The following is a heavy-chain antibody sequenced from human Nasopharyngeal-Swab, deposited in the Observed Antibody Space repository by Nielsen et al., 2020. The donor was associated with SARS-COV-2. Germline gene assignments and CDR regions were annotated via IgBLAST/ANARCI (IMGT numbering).Heavy chain of an antibody. J-gene: IGHJ5*02. Sequence: WIRQPPGTGPEWVSYISSSGSTKYYSDSAKGRFTIARDNAKNSLYLQMNRLRAEDTDVYYCARDRLMIGASYGPNNWFDPWGQGTLVTVSS. CDR3: ARDRLMIGASYGPNNWFDP. D-gene: IGHD5-18*01. V-gene: IGHV3-11*04. CDR2: ISSSGSTK.